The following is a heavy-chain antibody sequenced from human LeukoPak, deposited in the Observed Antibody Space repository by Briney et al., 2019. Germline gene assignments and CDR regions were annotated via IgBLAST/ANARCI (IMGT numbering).Heavy chain of an antibody. CDR2: IYYSGST. CDR1: GGSISSYY. D-gene: IGHD6-13*01. Sequence: KTSETLSLTCTVSGGSISSYYWSWIRQPPGKELEWIGYIYYSGSTNYNPSLKSRVTISVDTSKNQFSLKLSSVTAADTAVYYCARFSSSWSFDYWGQGTLVTVSS. CDR3: ARFSSSWSFDY. V-gene: IGHV4-59*01. J-gene: IGHJ4*02.